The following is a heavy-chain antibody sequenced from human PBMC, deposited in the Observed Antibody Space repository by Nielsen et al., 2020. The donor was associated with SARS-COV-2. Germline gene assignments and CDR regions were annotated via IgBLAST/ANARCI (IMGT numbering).Heavy chain of an antibody. Sequence: GESLKISCATSGFTFRSYGVHWVRQAPGKGLEWVSYISSSGYTNYVDSVKGRFTISRDNAKNSLYLQMNSLRAEDTAVYYCAREGRKLPLDYWGQGTLVTVSS. CDR3: AREGRKLPLDY. CDR1: GFTFRSYG. D-gene: IGHD5-24*01. CDR2: ISSSGYT. J-gene: IGHJ4*02. V-gene: IGHV3-21*05.